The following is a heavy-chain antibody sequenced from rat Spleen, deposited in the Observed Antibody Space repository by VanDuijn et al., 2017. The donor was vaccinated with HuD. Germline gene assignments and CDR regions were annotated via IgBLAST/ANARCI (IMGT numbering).Heavy chain of an antibody. D-gene: IGHD4-3*01. V-gene: IGHV5-25*01. CDR3: AVSVYGY. Sequence: EVKLVESGGGLVQPGRSLKLSCAASGFPFSDHYMAWVRQAPTKGLEWVASISYDGDNTYYRDSVKGRFTVSRDNAKSTLYLQMNILRYEDTATYYCAVSVYGYWGQGVMVTVSS. J-gene: IGHJ2*01. CDR1: GFPFSDHY. CDR2: ISYDGDNT.